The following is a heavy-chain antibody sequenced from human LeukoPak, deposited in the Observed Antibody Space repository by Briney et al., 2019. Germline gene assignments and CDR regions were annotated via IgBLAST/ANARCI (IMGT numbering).Heavy chain of an antibody. Sequence: GGSLRLSCAASGFIFSNYGMNWVRQAPGEGLEWVAAISASGSATSYADSVRGRFTISRDNSKSTTYLQMNSLRAEDTAVYYCAMYRYTPFDYWGQGTLVTVSS. CDR1: GFIFSNYG. V-gene: IGHV3-23*01. CDR3: AMYRYTPFDY. D-gene: IGHD3-16*02. J-gene: IGHJ4*02. CDR2: ISASGSAT.